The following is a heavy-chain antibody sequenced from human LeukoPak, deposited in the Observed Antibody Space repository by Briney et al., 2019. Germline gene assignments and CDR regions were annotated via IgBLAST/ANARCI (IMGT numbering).Heavy chain of an antibody. J-gene: IGHJ3*02. Sequence: SETLSLTCAVYGGSFSGYYWSWIRQPPGKGLEWIGEINHSGGTNYNPSLKSRVTMSVGTSKNQFSLKLSSVTAADTAVYYCARVAYSYGYGDAFDIWGQGTMVTVSS. CDR3: ARVAYSYGYGDAFDI. CDR2: INHSGGT. D-gene: IGHD5-18*01. V-gene: IGHV4-34*01. CDR1: GGSFSGYY.